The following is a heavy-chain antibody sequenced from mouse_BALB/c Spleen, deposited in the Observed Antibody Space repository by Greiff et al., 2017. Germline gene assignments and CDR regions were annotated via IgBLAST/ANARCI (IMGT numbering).Heavy chain of an antibody. CDR3: ARGADGNYDY. J-gene: IGHJ3*01. Sequence: EVQLVESGGGLVKPGGSLKLSCAASGFTFSSYAMSWVRQTPEKRLEWVASISSGGSTYYPDSVKVRFTISRDNARNILYLQMSSLKSEDTAMYYCARGADGNYDYWGQGTLVTVSA. CDR2: ISSGGST. V-gene: IGHV5-6-5*01. D-gene: IGHD2-1*01. CDR1: GFTFSSYA.